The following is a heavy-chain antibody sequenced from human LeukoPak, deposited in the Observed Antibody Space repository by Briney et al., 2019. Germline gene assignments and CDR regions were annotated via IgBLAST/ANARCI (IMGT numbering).Heavy chain of an antibody. CDR1: GFTFSVHG. D-gene: IGHD3-10*01. V-gene: IGHV3-33*01. CDR3: ARDSGNYFDY. CDR2: IWYDGSNK. J-gene: IGHJ4*02. Sequence: GGSLRLSCAASGFTFSVHGMHWVRQAPGKGLEWVAVIWYDGSNKLYADSVKGRFTISRDYSKNTVYPQMDSLRAEDTAAYYCARDSGNYFDYWGQGTLVTVSS.